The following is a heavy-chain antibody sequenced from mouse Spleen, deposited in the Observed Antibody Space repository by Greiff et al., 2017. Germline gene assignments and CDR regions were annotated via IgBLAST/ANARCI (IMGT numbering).Heavy chain of an antibody. CDR3: TATTANY. CDR2: IRLKSDNYAT. CDR1: GFTFSSYW. Sequence: EVKLMESGGGLVQPGGSMKLSCVASGFTFSSYWMSWVRQSPEKGLEWVAEIRLKSDNYATHYAESVKGKFTISRDDSKSRLYLQMNSLRAEDTGIYYCTATTANYWGQGTTLTVSS. V-gene: IGHV6-6*02. D-gene: IGHD1-2*01. J-gene: IGHJ2*01.